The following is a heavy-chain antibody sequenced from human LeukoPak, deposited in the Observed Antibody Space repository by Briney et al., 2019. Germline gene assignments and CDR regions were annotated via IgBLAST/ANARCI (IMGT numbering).Heavy chain of an antibody. D-gene: IGHD4-17*01. CDR2: ISNSDNTK. Sequence: GRSLRLSWAASGFTFSDYYMSWVRQAPGKGLEFVSYISNSDNTKYYADSVKGRFTISRDNSKKSLYLQMNSLRAEDTAVYYCARYYGTTIWDYWGQGTLVTVSS. J-gene: IGHJ4*02. CDR1: GFTFSDYY. V-gene: IGHV3-11*04. CDR3: ARYYGTTIWDY.